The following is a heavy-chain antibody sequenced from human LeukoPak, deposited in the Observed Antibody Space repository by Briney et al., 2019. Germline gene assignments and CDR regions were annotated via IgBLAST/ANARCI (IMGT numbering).Heavy chain of an antibody. CDR2: IYYSGST. V-gene: IGHV4-39*07. CDR3: ASTEDYYGSGSFAFDI. Sequence: SETLSLTCTVSGGSISSSSYYWGWIRQPPGKGLEWIGSIYYSGSTYYNPSLKSRVTISVDTSKNQFSLKLSSVTAADTAVYYCASTEDYYGSGSFAFDIWGQGTMVTVSS. CDR1: GGSISSSSYY. D-gene: IGHD3-10*01. J-gene: IGHJ3*02.